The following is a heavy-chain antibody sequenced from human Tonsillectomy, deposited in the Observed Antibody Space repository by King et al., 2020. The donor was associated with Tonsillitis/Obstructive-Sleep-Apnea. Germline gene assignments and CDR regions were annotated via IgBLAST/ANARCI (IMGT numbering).Heavy chain of an antibody. V-gene: IGHV1-2*06. CDR3: VRAVAGAKTDY. D-gene: IGHD6-19*01. CDR1: GYTFTGYY. CDR2: INPNSGGT. J-gene: IGHJ4*02. Sequence: QLVQSGAEVKKPGASVKVSCKASGYTFTGYYMHWVRQAPGQGLEWMGRINPNSGGTNYAQQFQGRFTMTRDTSISTAYMELSRLRSDDTAGYYFVRAVAGAKTDYWGQGTLVTVSS.